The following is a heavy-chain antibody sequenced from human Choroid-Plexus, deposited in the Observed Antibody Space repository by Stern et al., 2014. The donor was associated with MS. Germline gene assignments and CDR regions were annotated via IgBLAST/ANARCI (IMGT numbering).Heavy chain of an antibody. CDR2: LSGDGSDK. CDR1: GFTFSNFG. Sequence: QVQLVESGGGVAQPGRPLILSCAASGFTFSNFGMHWVRQAPGKGLEWVALLSGDGSDKYYADSVNGRCTIFRDDSKNTLYMHMNSLRAEDTAVYYCAKDRQWSTYFFDYWGQGSLVPVSS. V-gene: IGHV3-30*18. D-gene: IGHD2-15*01. CDR3: AKDRQWSTYFFDY. J-gene: IGHJ4*02.